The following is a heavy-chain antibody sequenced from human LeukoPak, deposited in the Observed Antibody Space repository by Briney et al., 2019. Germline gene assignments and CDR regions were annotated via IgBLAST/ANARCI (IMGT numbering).Heavy chain of an antibody. CDR1: GLTFSDEY. CDR3: VRARGAGPGAHFDY. J-gene: IGHJ4*02. D-gene: IGHD3-10*01. V-gene: IGHV3-11*01. CDR2: ISNTGSFI. Sequence: GGSLRLSCAASGLTFSDEYMSWIRQAPGKGLEWDSYISNTGSFISYADSVKGRFTISRDNAKNSLYLQMNSLRAEDAAAYYCVRARGAGPGAHFDYWGQGTLVTVSS.